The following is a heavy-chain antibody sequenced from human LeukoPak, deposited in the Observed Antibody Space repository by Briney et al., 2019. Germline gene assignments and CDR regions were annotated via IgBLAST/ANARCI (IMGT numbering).Heavy chain of an antibody. Sequence: PSETLSLTCTVSGGSISSSSYYWSWIRQPPGKGLEWIGEINHSGSTNYNPSLKSRVTISVDTSKNQFSLKLSSVTAADTAVYYCARGSVVSHWFDPWGQGTLVTVSS. V-gene: IGHV4-39*07. CDR2: INHSGST. CDR3: ARGSVVSHWFDP. CDR1: GGSISSSSYY. D-gene: IGHD3-22*01. J-gene: IGHJ5*02.